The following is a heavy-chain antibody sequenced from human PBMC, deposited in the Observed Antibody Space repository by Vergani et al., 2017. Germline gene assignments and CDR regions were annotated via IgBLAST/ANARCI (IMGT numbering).Heavy chain of an antibody. CDR3: VHSPSYFSGAYWGYIDY. J-gene: IGHJ4*02. Sequence: QITLKKSGPTRVKPTQTLTLTCSFPGFSLTSSGFVVGWVRQPPGKALQWLSLIFWNDDTGHSPSLKNRLTITKDTSKNQVVLTMANMDPVDTATYFCVHSPSYFSGAYWGYIDYWGQGTLITVSS. CDR2: IFWNDDT. D-gene: IGHD3-10*01. V-gene: IGHV2-5*01. CDR1: GFSLTSSGFV.